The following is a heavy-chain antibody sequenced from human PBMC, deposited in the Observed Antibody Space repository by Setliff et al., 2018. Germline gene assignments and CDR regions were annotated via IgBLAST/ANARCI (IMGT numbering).Heavy chain of an antibody. CDR1: GYTFFDHG. V-gene: IGHV1-18*01. Sequence: ASVKVSCKASGYTFFDHGISWVRQAPGQGLEWMGWISPYTGNTFYAPQFQGRVIMTTDTSTKTAYLDLRSLKSDDTAVYYCERLVRYCTITSCQRTSGDDFWGRGTLVTVSS. CDR3: ERLVRYCTITSCQRTSGDDF. D-gene: IGHD2-2*01. J-gene: IGHJ4*02. CDR2: ISPYTGNT.